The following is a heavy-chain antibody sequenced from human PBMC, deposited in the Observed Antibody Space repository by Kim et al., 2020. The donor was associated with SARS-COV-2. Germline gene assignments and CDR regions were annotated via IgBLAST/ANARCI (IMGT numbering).Heavy chain of an antibody. V-gene: IGHV4-31*03. J-gene: IGHJ6*02. CDR3: ARDSYYDILTGRYYYYGMDV. Sequence: SETLSLTCTVSGGSIISGGYYWSWIRQHPGKGLEWIGYIYYSGSTYYNPSLKSRVTISVDTSKNQFSLKLSSVTAADTAVYYCARDSYYDILTGRYYYYGMDVWGQGTTVTVSS. D-gene: IGHD3-9*01. CDR2: IYYSGST. CDR1: GGSIISGGYY.